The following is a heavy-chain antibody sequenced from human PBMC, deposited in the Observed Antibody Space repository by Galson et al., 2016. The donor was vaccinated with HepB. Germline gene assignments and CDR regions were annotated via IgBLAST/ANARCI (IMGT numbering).Heavy chain of an antibody. CDR1: GFSLSTRGVA. CDR2: IYWDDDK. J-gene: IGHJ4*02. V-gene: IGHV2-5*02. CDR3: AHRQFNGWSFDY. Sequence: PALVKPTQTLTLTCTFSGFSLSTRGVAVGWVRQPPGKALEWLALIYWDDDKRYSPSLKSRLTITKDTSKNQVVLTVTNMAPVDTATYYCAHRQFNGWSFDYWGQGTLVTVSS. D-gene: IGHD6-19*01.